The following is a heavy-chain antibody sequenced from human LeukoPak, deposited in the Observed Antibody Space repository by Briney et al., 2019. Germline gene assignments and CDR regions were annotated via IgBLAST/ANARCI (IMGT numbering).Heavy chain of an antibody. Sequence: PGGSLRLSCAASGFTFSIYGMGWVRQAPGKGLEWVSSISDNGGNTYYADSAKGRFTISRGNAKNSVYLQMNSLRAEDTAVYYCARDIKGQYQDAFDIWGQGTMVTVSS. D-gene: IGHD2-2*01. CDR3: ARDIKGQYQDAFDI. V-gene: IGHV3-21*01. J-gene: IGHJ3*02. CDR2: ISDNGGNT. CDR1: GFTFSIYG.